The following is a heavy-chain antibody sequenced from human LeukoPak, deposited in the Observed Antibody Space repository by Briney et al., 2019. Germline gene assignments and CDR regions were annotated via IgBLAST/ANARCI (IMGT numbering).Heavy chain of an antibody. J-gene: IGHJ4*02. CDR1: GFTFSSYA. CDR2: ISYDGSNK. CDR3: ARSIAAAGMEDY. D-gene: IGHD6-13*01. Sequence: GGSLRLSCAASGFTFSSYAMHWVRQAPGKGLEWVAVISYDGSNKYYADSVKGRFTISRDNSKNTLYLQMNSLRAEDTAVYYCARSIAAAGMEDYWGQGTLVTVSS. V-gene: IGHV3-30*04.